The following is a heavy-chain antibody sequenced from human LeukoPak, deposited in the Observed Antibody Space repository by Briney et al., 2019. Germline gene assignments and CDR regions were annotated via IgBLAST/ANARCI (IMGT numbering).Heavy chain of an antibody. D-gene: IGHD3-3*01. CDR2: ISAHNGNT. V-gene: IGHV1-18*01. Sequence: ASVKVSCKASGYTLTSYGISWVRQAPGQGLEWMGWISAHNGNTNYAQKFQGRVTMTTDTSTNTAYMELRSLRSDDTAVYYCARDRGSYDFWRGYYNTEFGSWGQGTLVTVSS. CDR3: ARDRGSYDFWRGYYNTEFGS. J-gene: IGHJ4*02. CDR1: GYTLTSYG.